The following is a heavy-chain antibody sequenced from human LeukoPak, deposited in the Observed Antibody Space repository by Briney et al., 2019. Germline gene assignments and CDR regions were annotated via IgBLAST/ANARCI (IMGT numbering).Heavy chain of an antibody. J-gene: IGHJ2*01. CDR1: GLTFNTYW. D-gene: IGHD3-22*01. Sequence: GGSLRLSCGASGLTFNTYWIHWVRQAPGKGLVWVSQIKFDGSLASYADSVKGRFTISRDNTKNTLYLQMNSLGTEDTAVYYCVTGHYDSRMYFDLWGRGTLVIVSS. V-gene: IGHV3-74*01. CDR2: IKFDGSLA. CDR3: VTGHYDSRMYFDL.